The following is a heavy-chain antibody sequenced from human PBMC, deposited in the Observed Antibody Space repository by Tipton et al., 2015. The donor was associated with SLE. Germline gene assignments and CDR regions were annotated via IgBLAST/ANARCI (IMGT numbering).Heavy chain of an antibody. J-gene: IGHJ4*02. Sequence: GSLRLSCAASGFTFSIYSMSWVRQAPGKGLEWVANINEYGSEKHYVDSLKERLTISRDNAKKSVYLQMNSLRAEDTAVYYCARGKYYFDYWGQGALVTVSS. CDR2: INEYGSEK. CDR3: ARGKYYFDY. V-gene: IGHV3-7*01. CDR1: GFTFSIYS. D-gene: IGHD2/OR15-2a*01.